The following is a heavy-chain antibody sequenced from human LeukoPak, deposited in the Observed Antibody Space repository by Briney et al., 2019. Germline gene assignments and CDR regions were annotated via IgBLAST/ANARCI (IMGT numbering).Heavy chain of an antibody. V-gene: IGHV3-11*06. J-gene: IGHJ4*02. D-gene: IGHD6-19*01. CDR2: ISSSSSYT. CDR3: ATGYSSGGDY. Sequence: GGSLRLSRAASGLTFSDYYMSWIRQAPGKGLEWVSYISSSSSYTNYADSVKGRFTISRDNAKNSLYLQMNSLRAEDTAVYYCATGYSSGGDYWGQGTLATVSS. CDR1: GLTFSDYY.